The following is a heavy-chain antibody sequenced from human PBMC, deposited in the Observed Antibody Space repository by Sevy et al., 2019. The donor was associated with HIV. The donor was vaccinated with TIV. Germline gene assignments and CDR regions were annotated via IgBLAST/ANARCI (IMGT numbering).Heavy chain of an antibody. D-gene: IGHD3-22*01. CDR3: ARDRRELSYDSSGYSDAFDI. J-gene: IGHJ3*02. V-gene: IGHV3-21*01. CDR1: GFSFQYS. CDR2: ISSSSNYI. Sequence: GGSLRLSCRVSGFSFQYSMHWVRQAPGKGLEWVSSISSSSNYIYYADSLKGRFTVSRDNAKNSVYLQMNSLRAEDTAVYYCARDRRELSYDSSGYSDAFDIWGQGTLVTVSS.